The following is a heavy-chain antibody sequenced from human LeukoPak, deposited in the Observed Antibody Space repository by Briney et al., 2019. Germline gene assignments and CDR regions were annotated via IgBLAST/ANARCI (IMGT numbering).Heavy chain of an antibody. J-gene: IGHJ4*02. Sequence: SETLSLTYTVSGGSVSSGSYYWSWIRQPPGKGLEWIGYIYYSGSTNYNPSLKSRVTISVDTSKNQFSLKLSSVTAADTAVYYCARGTGTAVYWGQGTLVTVSS. CDR1: GGSVSSGSYY. D-gene: IGHD6-19*01. CDR3: ARGTGTAVY. V-gene: IGHV4-61*01. CDR2: IYYSGST.